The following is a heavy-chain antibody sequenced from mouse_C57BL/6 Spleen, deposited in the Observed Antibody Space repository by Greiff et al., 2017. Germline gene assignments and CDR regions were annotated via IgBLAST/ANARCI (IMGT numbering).Heavy chain of an antibody. CDR1: GFTFSSYA. V-gene: IGHV5-9-1*02. Sequence: EVKLMESGEGLVKPGGSLKLSCAASGFTFSSYAMSWVRQTPEKRLEWVAYISSGGDYIYYADTVKGRFTISRDNARNTLYLQMSSMKSEDTAMYYCTRPDYGSSFCFAYWGQGTLVTVSA. D-gene: IGHD1-1*01. J-gene: IGHJ3*01. CDR3: TRPDYGSSFCFAY. CDR2: ISSGGDYI.